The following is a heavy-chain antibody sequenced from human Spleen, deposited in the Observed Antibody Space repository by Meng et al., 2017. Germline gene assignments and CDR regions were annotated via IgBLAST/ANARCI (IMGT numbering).Heavy chain of an antibody. J-gene: IGHJ4*02. CDR1: GGTFSTYG. V-gene: IGHV1-69*13. CDR2: IIPIFGTA. D-gene: IGHD4-23*01. CDR3: ARGDHDYGGNSHYFDY. Sequence: SVKVSCKASGGTFSTYGFSWVRQAPGQGLEWMGGIIPIFGTANYAQKFQGRVTITADESTSTAYMELSSLRSEDTAVYYCARGDHDYGGNSHYFDYWGQGTLVTVSS.